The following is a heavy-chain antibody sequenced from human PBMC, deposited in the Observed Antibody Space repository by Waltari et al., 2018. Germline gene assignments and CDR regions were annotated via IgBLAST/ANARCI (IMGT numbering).Heavy chain of an antibody. CDR3: ARSWRQLWLAEIDY. V-gene: IGHV3-23*01. CDR1: VCSFWSYA. CDR2: VGGSGGYE. D-gene: IGHD5-18*01. Sequence: LLGSGGGFWEPRGSAWVSSAAPVCSFWSYALSRCRALAGPGLGWGVEGVWSVGGSGGYEDYAKGGEGRFRISIDKSKNTLYLKMKGVKAEDTAGDYCARSWRQLWLAEIDYWGQGTLVTVSS. J-gene: IGHJ4*02.